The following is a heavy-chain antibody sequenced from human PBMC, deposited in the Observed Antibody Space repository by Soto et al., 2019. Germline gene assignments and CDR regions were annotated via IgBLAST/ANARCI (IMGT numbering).Heavy chain of an antibody. CDR2: IYYSGST. Sequence: SETLSLTCTVSGGSISSSSYYWGWIRQPPGKGLERIGSIYYSGSTYYNPSLKSRVTISVDTSKNQFSLKLSSVTAADTAVYYCARGGRYDFWSGYTTNYYYGMDVWGQGTTVTVSS. J-gene: IGHJ6*02. CDR1: GGSISSSSYY. V-gene: IGHV4-39*01. CDR3: ARGGRYDFWSGYTTNYYYGMDV. D-gene: IGHD3-3*01.